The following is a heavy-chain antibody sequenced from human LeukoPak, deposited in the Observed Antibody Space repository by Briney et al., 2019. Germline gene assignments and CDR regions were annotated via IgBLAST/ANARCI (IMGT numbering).Heavy chain of an antibody. D-gene: IGHD6-19*01. CDR3: VRVGSVSGSDYLDY. J-gene: IGHJ4*02. CDR2: ISGSGGST. CDR1: GFTFSSYA. V-gene: IGHV3-23*01. Sequence: PGGSLRLSCAASGFTFSSYAMSWVRQAPGKGLEWVSAISGSGGSTYYADSVKGRFTISRDNSKNTLYLQMNSLRAEDTVVYYCVRVGSVSGSDYLDYWGQGTLVSVSS.